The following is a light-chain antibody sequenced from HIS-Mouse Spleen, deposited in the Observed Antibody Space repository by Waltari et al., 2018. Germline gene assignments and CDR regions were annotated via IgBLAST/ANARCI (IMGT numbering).Light chain of an antibody. CDR3: CSYAGSYTYV. V-gene: IGLV2-11*01. CDR1: SSEVGGYNY. CDR2: DVS. J-gene: IGLJ1*01. Sequence: QSALTQPRSVSGSPGQSVTISCTGTSSEVGGYNYVSRYQQHPGKAPKLMIYDVSKRPSGVPDRFSGSKSGNTASLTISGLQAEDEADYYCCSYAGSYTYVFGTGTKVTVL.